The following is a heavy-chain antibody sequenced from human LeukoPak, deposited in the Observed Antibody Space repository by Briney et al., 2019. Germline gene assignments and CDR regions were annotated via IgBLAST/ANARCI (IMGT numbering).Heavy chain of an antibody. D-gene: IGHD3-22*01. CDR2: IVVGSGNT. CDR3: AAESMMGYAFDI. Sequence: SVKVSCKATGFTFTSSAMQWVRQARGQRLEWIGWIVVGSGNTNYAQKFQERVTITRDMSTSTAYMELSSLRSEDTAVYYCAAESMMGYAFDIWGQGTMVTVSS. CDR1: GFTFTSSA. V-gene: IGHV1-58*02. J-gene: IGHJ3*02.